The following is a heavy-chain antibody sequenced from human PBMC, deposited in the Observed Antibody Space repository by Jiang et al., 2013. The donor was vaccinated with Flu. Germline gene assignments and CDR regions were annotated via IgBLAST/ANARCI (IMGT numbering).Heavy chain of an antibody. CDR1: GGSISSYY. J-gene: IGHJ6*04. V-gene: IGHV4-59*01. Sequence: PGLVKPSETLSLTCTVSGGSISSYYWSWIRQPPGKGLEWIGYIYYSGSTNYNPSLKSRVTISVDTSKNQFSLKLSSVTAADTAVYYCARVDWAVAGRETYYYGMDVWGKGTTVTVSS. CDR2: IYYSGST. D-gene: IGHD6-19*01. CDR3: ARVDWAVAGRETYYYGMDV.